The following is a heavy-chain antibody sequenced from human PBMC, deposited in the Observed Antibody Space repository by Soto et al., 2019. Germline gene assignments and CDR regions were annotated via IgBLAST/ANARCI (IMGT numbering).Heavy chain of an antibody. CDR1: GGSFTFSGYY. CDR3: VRGRILRLRFGHLDS. V-gene: IGHV4-34*01. J-gene: IGHJ4*02. D-gene: IGHD5-12*01. CDR2: INHIGTT. Sequence: SETLSLTCTVYGGSFTFSGYYLSWIRQPPGKVLEWIGEINHIGTTKYNPSLESRVTISLDTSKNHFSLDLTSVTAADTAVYYCVRGRILRLRFGHLDSSAQGTLVTVSS.